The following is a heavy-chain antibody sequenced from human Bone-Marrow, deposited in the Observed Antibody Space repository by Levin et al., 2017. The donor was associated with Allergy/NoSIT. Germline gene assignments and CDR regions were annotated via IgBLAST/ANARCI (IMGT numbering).Heavy chain of an antibody. D-gene: IGHD4-17*01. V-gene: IGHV3-23*01. CDR2: ISASGDST. CDR3: AKDGRRDYGDWYFDL. CDR1: GFTFNTYA. J-gene: IGHJ2*01. Sequence: GGSLRLSCAASGFTFNTYAMSWVRQAPGKGLEYICDISASGDSTYYRDSMKGRFTISRDNSKNTLSLQMNSLRVEDTAVYYCAKDGRRDYGDWYFDLWGRGTLVIVSS.